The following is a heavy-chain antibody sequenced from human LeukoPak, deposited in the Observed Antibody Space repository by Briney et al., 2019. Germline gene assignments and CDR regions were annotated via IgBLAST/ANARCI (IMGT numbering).Heavy chain of an antibody. CDR3: ARCPSSSWYFDYYVMDV. CDR2: ISYDGSNK. J-gene: IGHJ6*02. D-gene: IGHD6-13*01. V-gene: IGHV3-30-3*01. CDR1: GFTFSSYA. Sequence: GGSLRLSCAASGFTFSSYAMHWVRQAPGKGLEWVAVISYDGSNKHYADSVKGRFTISRDSSKNTLFLQMNSLRAEDTAVYYCARCPSSSWYFDYYVMDVWGQGTTVTVSS.